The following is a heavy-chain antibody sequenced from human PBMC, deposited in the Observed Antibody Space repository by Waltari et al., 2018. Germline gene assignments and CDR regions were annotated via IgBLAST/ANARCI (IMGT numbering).Heavy chain of an antibody. D-gene: IGHD2-15*01. CDR2: IYYSAST. Sequence: QVQLQESGPGLVKPSQTLLLTCTVSGGSICSGGSSWSRIRQHPGNGLEWIGYIYYSASTYDNPSLESRVTTAVDTSKNQFSVKLSSMTAANTAVYYCARGAGDATLDYWGQGTLVTVSS. V-gene: IGHV4-31*03. J-gene: IGHJ4*02. CDR1: GGSICSGGSS. CDR3: ARGAGDATLDY.